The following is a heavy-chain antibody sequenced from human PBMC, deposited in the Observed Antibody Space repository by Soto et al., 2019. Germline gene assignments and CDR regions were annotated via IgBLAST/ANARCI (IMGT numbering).Heavy chain of an antibody. CDR3: ARDPGYSSPQYDDY. V-gene: IGHV3-23*01. D-gene: IGHD6-19*01. J-gene: IGHJ4*02. CDR1: GFTFSSYA. Sequence: GGSLRLSCAASGFTFSSYAMSWVRQAPGKGLEWVSAISGSGGSTYYADSVKGRFTISRDNSKNTLYLQMNSLRAEDTAVYYCARDPGYSSPQYDDYWGQGTLVTVS. CDR2: ISGSGGST.